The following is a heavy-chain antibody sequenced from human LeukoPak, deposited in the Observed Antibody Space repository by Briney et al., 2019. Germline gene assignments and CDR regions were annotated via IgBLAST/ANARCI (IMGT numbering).Heavy chain of an antibody. J-gene: IGHJ5*02. V-gene: IGHV1-69*01. CDR2: IIPIFGTA. CDR1: RGTFSSYA. Sequence: ASVRVSCKASRGTFSSYAISGVRQAPGRGREWMGGIIPIFGTANYAQKLQGRVTITADESTSTAYMELSSLRSEETAVYYCARGSPAYSYGPPHRWGQGTLVTVSS. D-gene: IGHD5-18*01. CDR3: ARGSPAYSYGPPHR.